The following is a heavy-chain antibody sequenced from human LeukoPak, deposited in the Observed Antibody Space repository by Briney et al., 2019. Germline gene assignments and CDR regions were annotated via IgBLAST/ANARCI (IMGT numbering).Heavy chain of an antibody. CDR2: IFLVDSDT. D-gene: IGHD3-9*01. J-gene: IGHJ4*02. CDR3: ARTSRYKTRKGFDY. CDR1: GYSFTNYW. Sequence: GESLKISCQGSGYSFTNYWIGWARQMPGKGLEWMGIIFLVDSDTSYSPSFEGQFTISAAKSISTAYFQWSSLKASDTARYSCARTSRYKTRKGFDYWGQGSLVTVSS. V-gene: IGHV5-51*01.